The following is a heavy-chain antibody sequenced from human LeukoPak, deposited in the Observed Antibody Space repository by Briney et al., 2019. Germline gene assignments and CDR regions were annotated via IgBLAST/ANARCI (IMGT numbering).Heavy chain of an antibody. CDR2: INHSGST. Sequence: KASETLSLTCAVYGGSFSGYYWSWIRQPPGKGLEWIGEINHSGSTNYNPSLKSRVTISVDTSKKQFSLKLSSVTAADTAVYYCARCRIAARRVWFDYWGQGTLVTVSS. D-gene: IGHD6-6*01. V-gene: IGHV4-34*01. CDR1: GGSFSGYY. J-gene: IGHJ4*02. CDR3: ARCRIAARRVWFDY.